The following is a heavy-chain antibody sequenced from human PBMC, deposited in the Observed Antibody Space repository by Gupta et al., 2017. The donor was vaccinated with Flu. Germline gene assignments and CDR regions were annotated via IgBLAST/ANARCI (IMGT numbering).Heavy chain of an antibody. D-gene: IGHD6-19*01. CDR3: ARLRSPFSSGWY. Sequence: GWIRQPPGKGLEWIGSFFYGGGTYYNPSLKSRVTISVDTSKDQFSLKLSSVTAADTAVYYCARLRSPFSSGWYCGQGTLVTVSS. CDR2: FFYGGGT. J-gene: IGHJ4*02. V-gene: IGHV4-39*01.